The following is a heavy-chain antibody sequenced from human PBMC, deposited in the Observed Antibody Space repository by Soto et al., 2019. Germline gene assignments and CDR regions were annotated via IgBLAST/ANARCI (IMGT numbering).Heavy chain of an antibody. D-gene: IGHD4-17*01. CDR1: GGSISSSNL. V-gene: IGHV4-4*02. CDR3: ARVWTTVTNWFDP. J-gene: IGHJ5*02. CDR2: IYHSGST. Sequence: PSETLSLTCAVSGGSISSSNLWSWVRQPPGKGLEWIGEIYHSGSTNYNPYLKSRVTISVDKSKNQFSLKLSSVTAADTAVYHCARVWTTVTNWFDPWGQGTMVT.